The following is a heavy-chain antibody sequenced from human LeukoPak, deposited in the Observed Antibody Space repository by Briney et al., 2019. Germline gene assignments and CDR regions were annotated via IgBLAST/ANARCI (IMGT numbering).Heavy chain of an antibody. Sequence: KPSETLSLTCTVSGGSISSSYWSWIRQPPGKGLEWIGCIYYGGSTNYNPSLKSQVTISVDTSKNQFSLKLSSVTGADPAVYYCARGGAAAMDYWGQGTLVTVSS. V-gene: IGHV4-59*01. CDR1: GGSISSSY. CDR2: IYYGGST. J-gene: IGHJ4*02. CDR3: ARGGAAAMDY. D-gene: IGHD6-13*01.